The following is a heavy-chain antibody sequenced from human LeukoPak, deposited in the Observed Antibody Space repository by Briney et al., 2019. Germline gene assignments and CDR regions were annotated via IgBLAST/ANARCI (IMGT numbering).Heavy chain of an antibody. J-gene: IGHJ4*02. CDR1: GFTFSSYG. CDR3: AKDQWLVLDQ. D-gene: IGHD6-19*01. V-gene: IGHV3-30*02. CDR2: IRYDGSNK. Sequence: SGGSLRLSCAASGFTFSSYGMHWVRQAPGKGLEWVAFIRYDGSNKYYADSEMGRFTISRDNSKNTLYLQMNSLRVEDTAVYYCAKDQWLVLDQWGQGIPVTVSS.